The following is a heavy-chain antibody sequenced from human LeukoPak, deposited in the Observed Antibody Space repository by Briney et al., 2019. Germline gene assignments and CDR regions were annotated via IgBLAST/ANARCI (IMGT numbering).Heavy chain of an antibody. CDR1: GYTFTSYD. D-gene: IGHD3-22*01. CDR2: MNPNSGNT. V-gene: IGHV1-8*03. Sequence: ASVKVSCKASGYTFTSYDINWVRQATGQGLEWMGWMNPNSGNTGYAQKFQGRVTITRNTSISTAYMELSSLRSEDTAVYYCARPSSGYYLYYFDYWGQGTLVTVSS. J-gene: IGHJ4*02. CDR3: ARPSSGYYLYYFDY.